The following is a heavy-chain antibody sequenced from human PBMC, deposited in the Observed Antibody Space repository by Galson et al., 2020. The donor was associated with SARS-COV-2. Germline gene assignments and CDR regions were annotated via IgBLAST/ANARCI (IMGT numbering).Heavy chain of an antibody. CDR3: AREGYTSGYAAAFDM. CDR1: GFTFSNYH. Sequence: TGGSLRLSCVGSGFTFSNYHMHWLRQAPGKGLEWMALMSNDESTQHYADSVKGRFTISRDNSKNTLSLQMNSLRPEDTAVYSCAREGYTSGYAAAFDMWGQGTMVTVSS. V-gene: IGHV3-30-3*01. J-gene: IGHJ3*02. CDR2: MSNDESTQ. D-gene: IGHD3-22*01.